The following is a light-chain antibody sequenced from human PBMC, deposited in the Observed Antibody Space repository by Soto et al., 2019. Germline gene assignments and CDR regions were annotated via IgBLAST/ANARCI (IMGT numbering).Light chain of an antibody. V-gene: IGLV2-11*01. CDR3: CLSAVTFYA. CDR2: DVS. Sequence: AHRGAGSISKKKTSSDVGTYDFVSWYQQHPGKAHRLMIFDVSERPSGVPDRFSGSKSGNTASLTISGLRAEDAADYYCCLSAVTFYAFGPVTKFPVL. J-gene: IGLJ1*01. CDR1: SSDVGTYDF.